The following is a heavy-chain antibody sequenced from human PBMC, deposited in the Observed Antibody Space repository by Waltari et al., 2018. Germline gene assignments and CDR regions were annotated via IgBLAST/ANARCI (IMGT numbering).Heavy chain of an antibody. D-gene: IGHD2-15*01. J-gene: IGHJ4*02. V-gene: IGHV3-30-3*01. CDR1: GFTFSSYA. Sequence: QVQLVESGGGVVQPGRSLRLSCAASGFTFSSYAMHWVRQAPGKGLEWVAVISYDGRNKYYADSVKGRFTISRDNSKNTLYLQMNSLRAEDTAVYYCARDRCGSCYSAFDYWGQGTLVTVSS. CDR2: ISYDGRNK. CDR3: ARDRCGSCYSAFDY.